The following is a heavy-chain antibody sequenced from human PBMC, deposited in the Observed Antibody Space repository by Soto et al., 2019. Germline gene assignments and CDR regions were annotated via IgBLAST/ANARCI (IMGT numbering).Heavy chain of an antibody. V-gene: IGHV1-24*01. Sequence: ASVKVSCNVSGYTLTELSMHWVRQAPGKGLEWMGGFDPEDGETIYAQKFQGRVTMTEDTSTDTAYMELSSLRSEDTAVYYCATVKFPPHFIVGGANRWFDPWGQGTLVTVSS. D-gene: IGHD1-26*01. J-gene: IGHJ5*02. CDR2: FDPEDGET. CDR3: ATVKFPPHFIVGGANRWFDP. CDR1: GYTLTELS.